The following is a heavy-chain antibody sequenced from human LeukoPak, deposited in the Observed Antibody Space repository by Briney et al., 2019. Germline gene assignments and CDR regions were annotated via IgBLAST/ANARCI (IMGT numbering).Heavy chain of an antibody. D-gene: IGHD6-13*01. J-gene: IGHJ6*03. V-gene: IGHV4-59*01. Sequence: SETLSLTCTLSGGSISTYYWSWIRQPPGKGLEWIGYIYHSGSTNYNPSLKSRVTISVDTSKNQFSLKLSSVTAADTAVYYCARDRAAGSYYYYYMDVWGKGTTVTVSS. CDR2: IYHSGST. CDR3: ARDRAAGSYYYYYMDV. CDR1: GGSISTYY.